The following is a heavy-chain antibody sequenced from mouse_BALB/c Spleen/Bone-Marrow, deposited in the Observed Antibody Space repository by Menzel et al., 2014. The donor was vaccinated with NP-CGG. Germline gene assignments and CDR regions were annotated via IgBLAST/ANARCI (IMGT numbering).Heavy chain of an antibody. CDR1: GFTFSSYT. CDR2: ISNGGGST. J-gene: IGHJ3*01. CDR3: ARGSGFAY. D-gene: IGHD1-3*01. Sequence: EVHLVESGGGLVQPGGSLKLSCAASGFTFSSYTMSWVRQTPEKRLDWVAYISNGGGSTYYPDTVKGRFTISRDNAKNTLYLQMSSLKSEDTAMYYCARGSGFAYWGQGTLVTVSA. V-gene: IGHV5-12-2*01.